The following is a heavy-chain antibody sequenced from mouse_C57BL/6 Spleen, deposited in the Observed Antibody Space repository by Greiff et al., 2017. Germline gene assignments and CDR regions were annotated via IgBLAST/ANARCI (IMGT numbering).Heavy chain of an antibody. CDR2: IHPNSGST. J-gene: IGHJ3*01. CDR1: GYTFTSYW. Sequence: QVQLQQPGAELVKPGASVKLSCKASGYTFTSYWMHWVKQRPGQGLEWIGMIHPNSGSTNYNEKFKSKATLTVDKSSCTAYMQLSSLTSEDSAVYYCIFSTEGTWFAYWGQGTLVTVSA. V-gene: IGHV1-64*01. D-gene: IGHD1-1*01. CDR3: IFSTEGTWFAY.